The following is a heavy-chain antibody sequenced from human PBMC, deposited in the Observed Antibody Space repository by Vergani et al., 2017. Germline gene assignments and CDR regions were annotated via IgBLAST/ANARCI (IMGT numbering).Heavy chain of an antibody. Sequence: EVQLVESGGGLVQPGGSLRLSCAASGFTFSSYSMNWVRQAPGKGLEWVSYISSSSSTIYYADSVKGRFTISRDNSKNTLYLQMNSLRAEDTAVYYCAKEIDTFFGVVITHYGMDVWGQGTTVTVSS. CDR1: GFTFSSYS. D-gene: IGHD3-3*01. J-gene: IGHJ6*02. V-gene: IGHV3-48*01. CDR3: AKEIDTFFGVVITHYGMDV. CDR2: ISSSSSTI.